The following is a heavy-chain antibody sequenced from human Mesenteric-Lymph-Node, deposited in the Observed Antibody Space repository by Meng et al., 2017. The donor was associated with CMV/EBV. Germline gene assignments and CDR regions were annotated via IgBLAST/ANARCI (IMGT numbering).Heavy chain of an antibody. CDR3: ARAAADPKYYYYYGMDV. CDR2: VNPRSGST. CDR1: GYIFTSYY. D-gene: IGHD6-13*01. Sequence: ASVKVSCKASGYIFTSYYIHWMRQAPGQGLEWMGIVNPRSGSTSYAKEFQGRISMTRDRSTSTVYMELSSLRSEDTAVYYCARAAADPKYYYYYGMDVWGQGTTVTVSS. J-gene: IGHJ6*02. V-gene: IGHV1-46*01.